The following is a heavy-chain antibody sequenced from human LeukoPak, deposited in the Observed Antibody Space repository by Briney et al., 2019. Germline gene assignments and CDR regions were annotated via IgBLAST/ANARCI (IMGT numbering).Heavy chain of an antibody. CDR3: ARERQDTILHSGAFDI. CDR2: VSYDGSGK. CDR1: GFTFSSHA. D-gene: IGHD2-21*01. Sequence: GGSLRLSCAASGFTFSSHAMHWVRQAPGKGLEWVAVVSYDGSGKYYVDSVKGRFTISRDNSKNTLYLQMNSLRAEDTAVYFCARERQDTILHSGAFDIWGQGTMVTVSS. V-gene: IGHV3-30*03. J-gene: IGHJ3*02.